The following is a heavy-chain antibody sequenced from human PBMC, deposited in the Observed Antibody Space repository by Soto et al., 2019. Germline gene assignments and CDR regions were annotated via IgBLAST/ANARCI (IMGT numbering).Heavy chain of an antibody. J-gene: IGHJ4*02. V-gene: IGHV4-31*03. Sequence: SETLSLTCTVSGGSISSGGYHWSWIRQHPGKGLEWIGYIYNIGSTYYNPSLKSRVTISVDTSKNQFSLKVTSVTAADTAVYYCAVTTGDCTNGVCYSFDYWGQGTLVTVPQ. D-gene: IGHD2-8*01. CDR1: GGSISSGGYH. CDR3: AVTTGDCTNGVCYSFDY. CDR2: IYNIGST.